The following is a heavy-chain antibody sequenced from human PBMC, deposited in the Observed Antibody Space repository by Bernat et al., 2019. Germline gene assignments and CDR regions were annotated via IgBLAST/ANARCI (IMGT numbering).Heavy chain of an antibody. CDR1: GFTFSSYG. V-gene: IGHV3-33*01. CDR3: ARDLKEAAGTVYYYGMDD. J-gene: IGHJ6*02. Sequence: QVQLVESGGGVVQPGRSLRLSCAASGFTFSSYGMHWVRQAPGKGLEWVAVIWYDGSNKYYADSVKGRFTISRDNSKNTLYLQMNSLRAEDTAVYYCARDLKEAAGTVYYYGMDDWGQGTTVTVSS. CDR2: IWYDGSNK. D-gene: IGHD6-13*01.